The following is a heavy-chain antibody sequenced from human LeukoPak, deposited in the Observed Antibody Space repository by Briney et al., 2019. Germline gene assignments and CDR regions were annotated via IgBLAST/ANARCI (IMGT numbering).Heavy chain of an antibody. CDR2: TSGSGGST. CDR3: AKEMCGLDV. V-gene: IGHV3-23*01. J-gene: IGHJ6*01. Sequence: PAGSLSLSCAASAFTCSYYAMSWVRQAPGLELEWFSTTSGSGGSTYYAVPVKGRFTISRDNSKNTLDLQRNSLSAEATAVYYTAKEMCGLDVWGKGTTVTVSS. CDR1: AFTCSYYA. D-gene: IGHD1-26*01.